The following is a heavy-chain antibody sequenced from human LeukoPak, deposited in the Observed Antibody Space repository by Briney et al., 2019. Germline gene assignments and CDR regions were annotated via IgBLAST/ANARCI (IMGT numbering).Heavy chain of an antibody. V-gene: IGHV1-69*13. CDR2: IIPIFGTA. J-gene: IGHJ6*02. CDR1: GGTFSSYA. D-gene: IGHD5-24*01. CDR3: AREGSRDGYNLDYYGVDV. Sequence: ASVKVSCKASGGTFSSYAISWVRQAPGQGLEWMGGIIPIFGTANYAQKFQGRVTITADESTSTAYMELSSLRSEDTAVYYCAREGSRDGYNLDYYGVDVWGQGTTVTVSS.